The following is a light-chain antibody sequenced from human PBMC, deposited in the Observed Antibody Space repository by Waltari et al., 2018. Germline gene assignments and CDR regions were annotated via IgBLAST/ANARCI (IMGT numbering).Light chain of an antibody. V-gene: IGKV1-13*02. CDR1: QGISSA. CDR2: DAS. J-gene: IGKJ3*01. Sequence: AIQLTQSPSSLAASVGDRVTITCRASQGISSAVAWYQQKPGKVPTLLIYDASRLERGVRSRFSGSTSGTDFTLTISSLQPEDFATYYCQHLTAFGPGTKVDI. CDR3: QHLTA.